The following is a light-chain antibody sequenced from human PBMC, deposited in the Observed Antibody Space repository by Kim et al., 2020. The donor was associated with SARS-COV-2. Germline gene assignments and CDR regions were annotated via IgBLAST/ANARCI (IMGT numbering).Light chain of an antibody. J-gene: IGKJ1*01. CDR1: QSVSTN. CDR3: QQYNNWPRT. Sequence: EIVMTQSPATLSVSPGETATLSCRASQSVSTNLAWYQQKPGQAPRLLMYNAAARATGIPARFSGSGSGTEFSLTISSLQSEDFAVYYCQQYNNWPRTFGQGTKVDIK. CDR2: NAA. V-gene: IGKV3-15*01.